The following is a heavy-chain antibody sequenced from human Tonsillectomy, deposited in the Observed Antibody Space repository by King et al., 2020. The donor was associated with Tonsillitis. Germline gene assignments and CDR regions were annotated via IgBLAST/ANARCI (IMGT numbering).Heavy chain of an antibody. CDR2: INRDNDNT. D-gene: IGHD3-22*01. J-gene: IGHJ4*02. CDR3: ARDSQYYDV. V-gene: IGHV1-3*01. Sequence: QLVQSGAEVKKPGASVKVSCQASGYTFANYGIHWVRQAPGQRLEWMGWINRDNDNTKYSQRFQGRVTITRDTPASTVYMELSSLRSEDTAVYFCARDSQYYDVWGQGTPVTVSS. CDR1: GYTFANYG.